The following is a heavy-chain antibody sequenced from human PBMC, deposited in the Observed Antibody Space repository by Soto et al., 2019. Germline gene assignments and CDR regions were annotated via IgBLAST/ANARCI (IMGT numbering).Heavy chain of an antibody. CDR1: GFMFKRYV. J-gene: IGHJ4*02. D-gene: IGHD3-16*01. CDR2: TSYDGNNK. CDR3: ARWGTTGGFDL. Sequence: QLQLVESGGGVVQPGTSLRLSCTASGFMFKRYVMHWVRQAPGKGLEWVALTSYDGNNKYYGDSVKGRFTVSRDNSKNTLHLQMNSLRPEDTALYDSARWGTTGGFDLWGQGTLVSVCS. V-gene: IGHV3-30*19.